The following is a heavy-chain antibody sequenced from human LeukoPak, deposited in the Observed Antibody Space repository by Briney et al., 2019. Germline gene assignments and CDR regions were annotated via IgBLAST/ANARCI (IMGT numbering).Heavy chain of an antibody. Sequence: GGSLRLPCAASGFTFSTYEMNWVRQTPGKGLEWVSYMSTTGRTIYYADSVKGRFTISRDNAKNSLYLQMNTLRAEDTAVYYCARGASPRIAVREPYYFDSWGPGTLVTVSS. CDR1: GFTFSTYE. CDR2: MSTTGRTI. CDR3: ARGASPRIAVREPYYFDS. J-gene: IGHJ4*02. D-gene: IGHD6-19*01. V-gene: IGHV3-48*03.